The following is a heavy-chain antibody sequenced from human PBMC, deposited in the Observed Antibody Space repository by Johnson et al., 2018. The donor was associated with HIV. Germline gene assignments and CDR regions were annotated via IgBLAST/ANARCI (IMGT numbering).Heavy chain of an antibody. CDR2: ISWNSGSI. V-gene: IGHV3-9*01. J-gene: IGHJ3*02. CDR3: ARGEGRIPHAFDI. CDR1: GFTFDDYA. Sequence: VQLVESGGGVVRPGGSLRLSCAASGFTFDDYAMHWVRQAPGKGLEWVSGISWNSGSIGYADSVKGRFTISRDNSKNTLYLQMNSLRAEDTAVYYCARGEGRIPHAFDIWGQGTMLTVSS. D-gene: IGHD2-2*02.